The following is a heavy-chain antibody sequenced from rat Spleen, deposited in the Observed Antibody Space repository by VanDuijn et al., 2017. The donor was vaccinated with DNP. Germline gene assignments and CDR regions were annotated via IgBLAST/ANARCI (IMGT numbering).Heavy chain of an antibody. Sequence: EVQLVESGGGLVQSGRSLKVSCAASGFTFSDYNMAWVRQAPKKGLEWVATITYDGSRTYYRDSVKGRFTISRDNAKSTLYLQMNSLRSEDTATYYCTRDSSYFDYWGQGVMVTVSS. CDR2: ITYDGSRT. CDR1: GFTFSDYN. J-gene: IGHJ2*01. CDR3: TRDSSYFDY. V-gene: IGHV5S10*01. D-gene: IGHD1-2*01.